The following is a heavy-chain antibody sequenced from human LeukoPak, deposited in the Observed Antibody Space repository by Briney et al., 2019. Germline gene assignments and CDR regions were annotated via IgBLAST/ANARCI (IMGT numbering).Heavy chain of an antibody. D-gene: IGHD3-22*01. J-gene: IGHJ4*02. CDR2: IDPNSGDT. Sequence: ASMKVSCKASGYTFTAYYIHWVRQAPGQGLEWMGWIDPNSGDTKSVEKFQGRVTMTRDTSFSTAYMALSSLRSDDTAMYYCARAMNSWFLLDLDYWGQGNLVTVSS. CDR3: ARAMNSWFLLDLDY. V-gene: IGHV1-2*02. CDR1: GYTFTAYY.